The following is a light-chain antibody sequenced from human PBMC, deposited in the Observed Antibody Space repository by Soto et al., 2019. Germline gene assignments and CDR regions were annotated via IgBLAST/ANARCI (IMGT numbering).Light chain of an antibody. J-gene: IGKJ2*01. CDR2: GAF. V-gene: IGKV3-20*01. CDR1: QSIYKNY. Sequence: ETVLTQSPGTLSLSPGERATLSCRTSQSIYKNYLAWYQQNAGQAPRLLIYGAFNRAGGIPDRFSGSGYGTDFTLTISRLEPEDFAVYYCQQYGSSPRTFGQGTKLEIK. CDR3: QQYGSSPRT.